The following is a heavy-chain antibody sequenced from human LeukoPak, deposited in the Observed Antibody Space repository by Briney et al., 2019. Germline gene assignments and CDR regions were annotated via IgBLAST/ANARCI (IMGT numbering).Heavy chain of an antibody. D-gene: IGHD5-12*01. CDR3: ARPVATSDTLDY. CDR1: GYTLTSFG. CDR2: ISADNGNT. Sequence: ASVKVSCKASGYTLTSFGISWVRQAPGQGLEWMGWISADNGNTNYAQKLQGRVTLTTDTSTSTAYMELRSLRSDDTAVYYCARPVATSDTLDYWGQGTLVTVSS. V-gene: IGHV1-18*01. J-gene: IGHJ4*02.